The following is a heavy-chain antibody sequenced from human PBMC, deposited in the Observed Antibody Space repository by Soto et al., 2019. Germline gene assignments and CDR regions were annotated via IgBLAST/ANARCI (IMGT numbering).Heavy chain of an antibody. Sequence: ASETLSLTCTVSGGSISSYYWSWIRQPPGKGLEWIGYIYYSGSTNYNPSLKSRVTISVDTSKNQFSLKLSSVTAADTAVYYCARTTGGAKGTYYYYYGMDVWGQGTTVTVSS. CDR1: GGSISSYY. J-gene: IGHJ6*02. D-gene: IGHD1-26*01. CDR3: ARTTGGAKGTYYYYYGMDV. V-gene: IGHV4-59*01. CDR2: IYYSGST.